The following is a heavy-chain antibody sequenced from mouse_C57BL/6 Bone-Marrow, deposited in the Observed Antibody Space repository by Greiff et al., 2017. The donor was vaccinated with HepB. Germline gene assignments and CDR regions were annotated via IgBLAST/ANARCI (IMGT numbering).Heavy chain of an antibody. CDR2: IRNKANGYTT. CDR3: ARYTYFYWYFDV. D-gene: IGHD2-10*01. CDR1: GFTFTDYY. V-gene: IGHV7-3*01. Sequence: VQLKESGGGLVQPGGSLSLSCAASGFTFTDYYMSWVRQPPGKALEWLGFIRNKANGYTTEYSASVKGRFTISRDNSQSILYLQMNALRAEDSATYYCARYTYFYWYFDVWGTGTTVTVSS. J-gene: IGHJ1*03.